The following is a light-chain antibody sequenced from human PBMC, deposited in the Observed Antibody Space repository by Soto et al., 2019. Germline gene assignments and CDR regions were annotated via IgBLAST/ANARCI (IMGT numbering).Light chain of an antibody. CDR1: LSVSVY. CDR3: HRRQYWPPIT. CDR2: DAS. V-gene: IGKV3-11*01. J-gene: IGKJ5*01. Sequence: LKHSPATLSLYPRERATLSCRISLSVSVYFDWYQGKPGQAPRLLISDASNRATGIPARFSGSGSGTDFTLTISCLEPEDFAVYYCHRRQYWPPITFGQGTRLEI.